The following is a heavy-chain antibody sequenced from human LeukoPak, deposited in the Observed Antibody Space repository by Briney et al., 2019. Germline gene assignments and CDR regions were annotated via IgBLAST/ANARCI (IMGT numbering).Heavy chain of an antibody. D-gene: IGHD2-2*01. CDR3: ARDGQLEGSPFDY. J-gene: IGHJ4*02. CDR2: IWYDGSNR. CDR1: GFSFSSYA. V-gene: IGHV3-33*01. Sequence: GGSLRLSCVASGFSFSSYAMSWVRQAPARGLEWVAAIWYDGSNRWFADSVKGRFSISRDNSKDTLYLQMNSLRAEDTAVYYCARDGQLEGSPFDYWGQGTLVTVSS.